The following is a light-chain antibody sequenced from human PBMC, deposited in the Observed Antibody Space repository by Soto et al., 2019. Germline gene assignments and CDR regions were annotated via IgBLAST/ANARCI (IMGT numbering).Light chain of an antibody. CDR3: MQALQTPLT. V-gene: IGKV2-28*01. Sequence: DIVMTQSPLSLPVTPGEPASISCRSSQSLLDSNGNSRFAWYLQKPGQSPQLLIYLGSNRASGVPDRFSGSGSGTDFTLKISRVEAEDVGVYYCMQALQTPLTFGQGTRLEIK. J-gene: IGKJ5*01. CDR1: QSLLDSNGNSR. CDR2: LGS.